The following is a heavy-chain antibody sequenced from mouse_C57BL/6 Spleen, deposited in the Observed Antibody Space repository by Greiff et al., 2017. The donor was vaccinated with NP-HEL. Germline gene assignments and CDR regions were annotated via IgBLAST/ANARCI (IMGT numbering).Heavy chain of an antibody. D-gene: IGHD2-5*01. Sequence: EVQLVESGGGLVQPGGSLKLSCAASGFTFSDYGMAWVRQAPRKGPEWVAFISNLAYSIYYADTVTGRFTISRENAKNTLYLEMSSLRSEDTAMYYCARSLAYYSNYERYFDVWGTGTTVTVSS. CDR1: GFTFSDYG. V-gene: IGHV5-15*01. CDR3: ARSLAYYSNYERYFDV. CDR2: ISNLAYSI. J-gene: IGHJ1*03.